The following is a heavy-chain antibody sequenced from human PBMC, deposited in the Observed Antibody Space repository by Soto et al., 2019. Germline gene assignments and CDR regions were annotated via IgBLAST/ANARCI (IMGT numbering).Heavy chain of an antibody. CDR3: AREWGSSSPKEKFDP. V-gene: IGHV1-3*01. J-gene: IGHJ5*02. D-gene: IGHD6-13*01. Sequence: ASVKVSCKASGYTFTSYAMHWVRQAPGQRLEWMGWINAGNGNTKYSQKFQGRVTITRDTSASTAYMELSSLRSEDTAVYYCAREWGSSSPKEKFDPWGQGTLVTVSS. CDR2: INAGNGNT. CDR1: GYTFTSYA.